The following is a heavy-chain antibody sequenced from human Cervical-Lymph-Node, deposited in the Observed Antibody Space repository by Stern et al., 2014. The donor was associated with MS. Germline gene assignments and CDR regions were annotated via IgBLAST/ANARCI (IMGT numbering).Heavy chain of an antibody. J-gene: IGHJ6*02. Sequence: QLVGSGGGLVQPGRSLRLSCAGSRFNFDDYAMHWVRQAPGRGLEWVSSISWNSGSMEYADSVKGRFTISRDNAKNSLYLQMDSLRVEDTAIYYCAKDISSGRWEAQYYYGMDVWGQGTTVTVSS. CDR1: RFNFDDYA. V-gene: IGHV3-9*01. CDR3: AKDISSGRWEAQYYYGMDV. CDR2: ISWNSGSM. D-gene: IGHD6-19*01.